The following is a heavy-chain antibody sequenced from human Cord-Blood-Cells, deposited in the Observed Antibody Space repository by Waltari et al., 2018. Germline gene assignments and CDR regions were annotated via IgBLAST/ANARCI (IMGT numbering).Heavy chain of an antibody. CDR1: GFPFRSYG. D-gene: IGHD3-16*01. CDR3: AKGGDYLDY. V-gene: IGHV3-30*18. J-gene: IGHJ4*02. Sequence: VQLVESGGGVVQPGGSLRIPCSAPGFPFRSYGMPWVRQAPGKGLEWVAVISYDGSNKYYADSVKGRFTISRDNSKNTLYLQMNSLRAEDTAVYYCAKGGDYLDYWGQGTLVTVSS. CDR2: ISYDGSNK.